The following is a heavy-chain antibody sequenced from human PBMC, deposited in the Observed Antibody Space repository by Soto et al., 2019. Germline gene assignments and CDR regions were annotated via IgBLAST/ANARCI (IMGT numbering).Heavy chain of an antibody. V-gene: IGHV3-15*07. CDR2: IKSQADGGTI. CDR3: ARRIGPYSPFYSSDCLNV. CDR1: GFTFSNVW. D-gene: IGHD2-15*01. J-gene: IGHJ6*02. Sequence: EVQLVESGGGLVKPGGSLRLSCAASGFTFSNVWRNWVRQAPGEGLEWVGRIKSQADGGTIVYATPVKGRFTISRDDSXXEXXLQTNRLTNENTAVYNWARRIGPYSPFYSSDCLNVLSEGRKVTDYS.